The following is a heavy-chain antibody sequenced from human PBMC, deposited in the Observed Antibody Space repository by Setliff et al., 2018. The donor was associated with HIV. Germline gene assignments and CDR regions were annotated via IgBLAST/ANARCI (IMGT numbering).Heavy chain of an antibody. J-gene: IGHJ6*02. Sequence: PSETLSLTCSVSGGSLSSYYWSWIRQPPGKGLEWIGYVYYSGTTNYNPSLKSRVSMSVDTPKNQFSLRLSSVTAADTAVYYCARGVGTLGSNYYGMDVWGQGTTVTVSS. D-gene: IGHD3-16*01. CDR2: VYYSGTT. CDR3: ARGVGTLGSNYYGMDV. CDR1: GGSLSSYY. V-gene: IGHV4-59*01.